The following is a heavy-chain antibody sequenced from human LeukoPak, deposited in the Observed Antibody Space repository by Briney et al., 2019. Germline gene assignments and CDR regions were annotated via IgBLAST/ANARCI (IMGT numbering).Heavy chain of an antibody. V-gene: IGHV3-21*04. CDR2: ITSSSSYI. Sequence: GGSLRLSCAASGFTFSSYSMNWVRQAPGKGLEWVSSITSSSSYIDYADSVKGRFTISRDNAKNSLYLQMNSLRAEDTAVYYCATVMVATTNWFDPWGQGTLVTVSS. CDR1: GFTFSSYS. D-gene: IGHD5-12*01. CDR3: ATVMVATTNWFDP. J-gene: IGHJ5*02.